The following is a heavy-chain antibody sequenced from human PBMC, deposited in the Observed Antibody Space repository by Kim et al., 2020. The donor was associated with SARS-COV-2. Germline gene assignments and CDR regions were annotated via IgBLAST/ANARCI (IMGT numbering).Heavy chain of an antibody. Sequence: GGSLRLSCAASGFTFSSYAMSWVRQAPGKGLEWVSAISGSGGSTYYADSVKGRFTISRDNSKNTLYLQMNSLRAEDTAVYYCAKGVFVRWALGDYYYYYGMDVWGQGTTVTVSS. CDR2: ISGSGGST. V-gene: IGHV3-23*01. D-gene: IGHD3-16*01. J-gene: IGHJ6*02. CDR3: AKGVFVRWALGDYYYYYGMDV. CDR1: GFTFSSYA.